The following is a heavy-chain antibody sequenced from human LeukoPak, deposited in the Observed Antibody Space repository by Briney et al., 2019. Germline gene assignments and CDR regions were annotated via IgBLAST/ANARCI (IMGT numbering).Heavy chain of an antibody. CDR1: GGSISSSSYY. CDR2: IYYSGST. CDR3: ARIYSSGWLDAFDI. V-gene: IGHV4-39*01. J-gene: IGHJ3*02. Sequence: SETLSLTCTVSGGSISSSSYYWRWIRQPPGTGLEWIGSIYYSGSTYYNPSLKSRVTISVDTSKNQFSLKLSSVTAADTAVYYCARIYSSGWLDAFDIWGQGTMVTVSS. D-gene: IGHD6-19*01.